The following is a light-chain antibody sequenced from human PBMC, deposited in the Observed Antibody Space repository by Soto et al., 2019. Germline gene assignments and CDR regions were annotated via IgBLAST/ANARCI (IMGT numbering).Light chain of an antibody. CDR1: SSDVGGYNF. J-gene: IGLJ1*01. CDR3: SSYGGSNNFV. CDR2: EVT. V-gene: IGLV2-8*01. Sequence: QSVLTQPPSASGSPGQSVTISCTGTSSDVGGYNFVSWYQQYPGKAPKLIIYEVTKRPSGVPDRFSGSKSGNTASLTVSGLQTDEEADYYCSSYGGSNNFVFGTGPNVTVL.